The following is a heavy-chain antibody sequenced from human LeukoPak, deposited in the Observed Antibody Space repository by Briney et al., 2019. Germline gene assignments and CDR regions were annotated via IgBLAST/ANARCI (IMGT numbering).Heavy chain of an antibody. V-gene: IGHV1-8*01. D-gene: IGHD4-11*01. CDR3: ARGLGYSSPFDY. Sequence: ASVKVSCKASGYSFTTYDINWVRQATGQGLEWMGWVNPNSGNTRYAQKFQGRVTITRNTSISTAYMELSSLRSEDTAVYYCARGLGYSSPFDYWGQGTLVTVSS. J-gene: IGHJ4*02. CDR2: VNPNSGNT. CDR1: GYSFTTYD.